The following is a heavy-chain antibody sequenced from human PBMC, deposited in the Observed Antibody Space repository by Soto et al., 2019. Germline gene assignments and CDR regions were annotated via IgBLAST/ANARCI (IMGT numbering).Heavy chain of an antibody. V-gene: IGHV3-21*01. CDR3: ARDQELTDYYGSGSYFDY. CDR1: GFTFSSYS. Sequence: GGSLRLSCAASGFTFSSYSMNWVRQAPGKGLEWVSSISSSSSYIYYADSVKGRFTISRDNAKNSLYLQMNSLRAEDTAVYYCARDQELTDYYGSGSYFDYWGQGTLVTVSS. J-gene: IGHJ4*02. CDR2: ISSSSSYI. D-gene: IGHD3-10*01.